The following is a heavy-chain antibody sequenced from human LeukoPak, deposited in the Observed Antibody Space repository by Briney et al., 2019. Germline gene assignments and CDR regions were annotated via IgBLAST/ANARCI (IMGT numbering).Heavy chain of an antibody. CDR1: GGSISSSSYY. CDR2: IYYSGST. D-gene: IGHD3-22*01. Sequence: SETLSLTCTVSGGSISSSSYYWGWIRQPPGKGLEWIGSIYYSGSTYYNPSLKSRVTISVDTSKNQFSLKLSSVTAADTAVYYCARYSTPYYDSSGPYFDYWGQGTLVTVSS. J-gene: IGHJ4*02. CDR3: ARYSTPYYDSSGPYFDY. V-gene: IGHV4-39*01.